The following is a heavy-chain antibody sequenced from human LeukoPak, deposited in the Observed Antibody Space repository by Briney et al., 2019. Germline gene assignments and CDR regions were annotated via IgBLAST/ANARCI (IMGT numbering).Heavy chain of an antibody. J-gene: IGHJ4*02. CDR2: INADNGNT. CDR3: ACGRYSSTSIDY. V-gene: IGHV1-3*03. Sequence: ASVKVSCKASGYTFTTYAIHWVRQAPGQRLQWMGWINADNGNTKYSQEFQGRVTITRDTSASTAFMELGSLTSEDMAVYYCACGRYSSTSIDYWGQGTLVTVSS. D-gene: IGHD6-13*01. CDR1: GYTFTTYA.